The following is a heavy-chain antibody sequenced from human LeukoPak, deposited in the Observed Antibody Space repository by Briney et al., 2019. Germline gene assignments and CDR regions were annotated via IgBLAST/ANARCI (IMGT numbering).Heavy chain of an antibody. Sequence: ASVKVSCKASGYTFTSYYMHWVRQAPGQGLEGMGIINPSGGSTSYAQKFQGRVTMTRDMSTSTVYMELSSLRSEDTAVYYCARRSSWYGSVDYWGQGTLVTVSS. J-gene: IGHJ4*02. CDR3: ARRSSWYGSVDY. CDR1: GYTFTSYY. CDR2: INPSGGST. D-gene: IGHD6-13*01. V-gene: IGHV1-46*01.